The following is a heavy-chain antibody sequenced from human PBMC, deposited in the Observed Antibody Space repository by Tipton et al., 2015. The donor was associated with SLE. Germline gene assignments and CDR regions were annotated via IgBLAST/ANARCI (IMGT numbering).Heavy chain of an antibody. CDR3: ARGRWYFDL. Sequence: TLSLTCTVSGDSISRSSYCWGWIRQPPGKGLEWIGSICYRGTTYYNPSLKSRVTISVDTSKNQFSLKLSSVTAADTAVYYCARGRWYFDLWGRGTLVTVSS. V-gene: IGHV4-39*07. J-gene: IGHJ2*01. CDR1: GDSISRSSYC. CDR2: ICYRGTT.